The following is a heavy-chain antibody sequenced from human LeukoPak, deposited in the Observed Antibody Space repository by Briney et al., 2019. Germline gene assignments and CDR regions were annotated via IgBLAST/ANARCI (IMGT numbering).Heavy chain of an antibody. J-gene: IGHJ4*02. CDR1: GGSISTSSYY. CDR2: IYYNGST. D-gene: IGHD3-10*01. CDR3: ARHRSYYGEI. V-gene: IGHV4-39*01. Sequence: PSETLSLTCTVSGGSISTSSYYWGWIRQPPGKGLQWIGSIYYNGSTYYNPSLKSRVIISVDTSKNQFSLKLSSVTAADTAVYYCARHRSYYGEIWGQGTLVTVSS.